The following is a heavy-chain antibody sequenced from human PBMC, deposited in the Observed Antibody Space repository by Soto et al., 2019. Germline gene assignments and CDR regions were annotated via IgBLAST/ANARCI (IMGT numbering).Heavy chain of an antibody. CDR1: GGTFSSYA. V-gene: IGHV1-69*01. J-gene: IGHJ4*02. CDR3: ARGYYYDSSGYYSNAYYFDY. D-gene: IGHD3-22*01. CDR2: IIPIFGIA. Sequence: QVQLVQSGAEVKKPGSSVKVSCKASGGTFSSYAISWVRQAPGQGLEWMGGIIPIFGIANYAQKFQGRVTITADESTSTAYMELSSLRSEDTAVYYCARGYYYDSSGYYSNAYYFDYWGQGTLVTVSS.